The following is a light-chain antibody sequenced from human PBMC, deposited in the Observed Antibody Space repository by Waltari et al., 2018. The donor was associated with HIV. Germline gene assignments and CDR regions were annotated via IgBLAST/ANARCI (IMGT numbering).Light chain of an antibody. CDR1: QSIGTS. CDR2: EAA. V-gene: IGKV1-12*01. J-gene: IGKJ2*03. CDR3: QQANNFPHS. Sequence: DTQMTQSPSSVSASVGDRVTITCRASQSIGTSVAWYQQKPDRTPKLLIFEAARLQTGVPSRFSGSGSGTDFTLTITSLQPEDLATYYRQQANNFPHSFGQGT.